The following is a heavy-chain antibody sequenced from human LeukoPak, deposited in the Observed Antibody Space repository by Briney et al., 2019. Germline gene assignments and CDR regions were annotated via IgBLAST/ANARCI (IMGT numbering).Heavy chain of an antibody. D-gene: IGHD6-19*01. CDR2: ISGGST. CDR1: GFTFDDYG. Sequence: GGSLRLSCAASGFTFDDYGMSWVRQAPGKGLEWVSSISGGSTYYADSRKGRFTISRDNSKNTLHLQMNSLRAEDTAVYYCKKIKASSGWYYYYYMDVWGKGTTVTVSS. J-gene: IGHJ6*03. CDR3: KKIKASSGWYYYYYMDV. V-gene: IGHV3-38-3*01.